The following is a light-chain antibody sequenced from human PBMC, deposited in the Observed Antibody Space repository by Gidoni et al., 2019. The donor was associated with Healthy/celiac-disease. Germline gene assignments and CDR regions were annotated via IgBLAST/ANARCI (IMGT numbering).Light chain of an antibody. CDR1: QSVSSSY. V-gene: IGKV3-20*01. CDR2: GAS. J-gene: IGKJ3*01. Sequence: EIVLTHTPGTLTLSPGERATLSCRASQSVSSSYLAWYQQKPGQAPMLLIYGASSRATGIPDRFSGSGSGTDFTLTISRLEPEDFAVYYCQQYGSALLFGPGTKVDIK. CDR3: QQYGSALL.